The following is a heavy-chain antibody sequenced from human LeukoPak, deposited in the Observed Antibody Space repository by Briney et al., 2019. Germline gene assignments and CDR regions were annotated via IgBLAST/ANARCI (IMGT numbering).Heavy chain of an antibody. CDR1: GGSISSYY. D-gene: IGHD6-13*01. V-gene: IGHV4-59*01. J-gene: IGHJ3*02. Sequence: PSETLSLTCTVSGGSISSYYWSWIRQPPGKGLEWIGYIYYSGSTNYNPSLKSRVTISVDTSKNQFSLKLSSVTAADTAVYYCARHSGSSDGAFDIWGQGTMVTVSS. CDR2: IYYSGST. CDR3: ARHSGSSDGAFDI.